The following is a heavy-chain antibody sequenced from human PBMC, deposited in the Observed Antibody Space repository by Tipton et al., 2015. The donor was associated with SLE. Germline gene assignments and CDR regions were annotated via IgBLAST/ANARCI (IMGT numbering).Heavy chain of an antibody. D-gene: IGHD6-19*01. Sequence: TLSLTCTVSGGSISSHYWSWIRQPPGKGLEWLGYIYTSGSTNYNPSLKSRVTISVDTSKNQFSLKLSSVTAADTAVYYCARDWSSGWYNWFDPWGQGTLVTVSS. V-gene: IGHV4-4*08. CDR2: IYTSGST. CDR3: ARDWSSGWYNWFDP. CDR1: GGSISSHY. J-gene: IGHJ5*02.